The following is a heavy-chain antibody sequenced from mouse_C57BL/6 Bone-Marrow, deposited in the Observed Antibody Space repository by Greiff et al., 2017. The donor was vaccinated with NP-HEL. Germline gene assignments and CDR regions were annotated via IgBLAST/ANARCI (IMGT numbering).Heavy chain of an antibody. J-gene: IGHJ2*01. CDR2: ISYDGSN. V-gene: IGHV3-6*01. D-gene: IGHD2-5*01. CDR1: GYSITSGYY. Sequence: DVQLQESGPGLVKPSQSLSLTCSVTGYSITSGYYWNWIRQFPGNKLEWMGYISYDGSNNYNPSLKNRISITRDTSKNQFFLKLNSVTTEDTATYYCARALPYYSKKGFDYWGQGTTLTVSS. CDR3: ARALPYYSKKGFDY.